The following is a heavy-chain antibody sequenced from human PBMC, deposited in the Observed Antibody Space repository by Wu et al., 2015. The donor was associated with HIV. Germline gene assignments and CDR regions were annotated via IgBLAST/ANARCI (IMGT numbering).Heavy chain of an antibody. J-gene: IGHJ3*02. CDR1: GYTFTGHY. Sequence: QVQLVQSGAEVKKPGASVKVSCKASGYTFTGHYMHWVRQAPGQGLEWIGWLNPRSGDTKNAQKFQGRVTLTRDTSVSTIYMDLNSLRSDDTAVYYCTREGRSASDTGAFDIWGLGTMVTSLQ. CDR3: TREGRSASDTGAFDI. D-gene: IGHD5-12*01. V-gene: IGHV1-2*02. CDR2: LNPRSGDT.